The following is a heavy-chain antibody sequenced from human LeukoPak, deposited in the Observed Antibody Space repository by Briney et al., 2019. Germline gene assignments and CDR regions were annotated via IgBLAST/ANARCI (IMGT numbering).Heavy chain of an antibody. CDR3: ARVLGGEQLFDY. CDR2: IYHSGST. Sequence: PSETLSLTCAVSGYSISSGYYWGWIRQPPGKGLEWIGSIYHSGSTHYNPSLKSRVTISVDTSKNRFSLKLSSVTAADTAVYYCARVLGGEQLFDYWGQGTLVTVSS. D-gene: IGHD6-13*01. V-gene: IGHV4-38-2*01. J-gene: IGHJ4*02. CDR1: GYSISSGYY.